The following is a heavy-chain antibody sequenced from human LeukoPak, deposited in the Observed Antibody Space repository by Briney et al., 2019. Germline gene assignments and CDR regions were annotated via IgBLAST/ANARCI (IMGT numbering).Heavy chain of an antibody. CDR2: IKQDGSEK. V-gene: IGHV3-7*05. J-gene: IGHJ4*02. Sequence: GGSLRLACAVSGFTFSSYWMSWVRQAPGKGLEWVANIKQDGSEKYYVDSVKGRFTISRDNSKNTLYLQMNSLRAEDTAVYYCAKSAAAAGRTYFDCWGQGTLVTVSS. CDR1: GFTFSSYW. D-gene: IGHD6-13*01. CDR3: AKSAAAAGRTYFDC.